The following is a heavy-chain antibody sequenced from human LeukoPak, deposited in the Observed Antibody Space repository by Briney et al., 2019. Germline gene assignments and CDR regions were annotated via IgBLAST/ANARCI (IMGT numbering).Heavy chain of an antibody. D-gene: IGHD5-12*01. J-gene: IGHJ4*02. CDR2: IYYSGST. CDR1: GGSISSYY. Sequence: SEALSLTCTVSGGSISSYYWSWIRQPPGKGLEWIGYIYYSGSTNYNPSLKSRVTISVDTSKNQFSLNLSSVTAADTAVYYCARGGGYSGYDFGYWGQGTLVTVSS. V-gene: IGHV4-59*01. CDR3: ARGGGYSGYDFGY.